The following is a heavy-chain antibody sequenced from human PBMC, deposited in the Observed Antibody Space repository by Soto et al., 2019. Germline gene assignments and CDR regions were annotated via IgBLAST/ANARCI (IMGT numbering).Heavy chain of an antibody. CDR3: ARLNGYCVSTGCHGYYGMDV. V-gene: IGHV4-39*01. CDR1: GGSVSSNSYS. Sequence: SETLSLTCTVSGGSVSSNSYSWGWIRQYPRKGLGWIGIIYSTENTYYHQSLLSRITISADTSMNEFSLRLSSVTAADTAVYYCARLNGYCVSTGCHGYYGMDVWGQGTTVTVSS. J-gene: IGHJ6*02. D-gene: IGHD2-2*03. CDR2: IYSTENT.